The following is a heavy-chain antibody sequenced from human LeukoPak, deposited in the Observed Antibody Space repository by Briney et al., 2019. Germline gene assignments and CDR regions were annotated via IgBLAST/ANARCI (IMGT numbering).Heavy chain of an antibody. CDR2: INHSGST. CDR1: GGSFSGYY. Sequence: SETLSLTCAVYGGSFSGYYWSWIRQPPGKGLEWVGEINHSGSTNYNPSLKSRVTISVDTSKNQFSLKLSSVTAADTAVYYCASQDAFYSSSWYEGSWFDPWGQGTLVTVSS. J-gene: IGHJ5*02. V-gene: IGHV4-34*01. D-gene: IGHD6-13*01. CDR3: ASQDAFYSSSWYEGSWFDP.